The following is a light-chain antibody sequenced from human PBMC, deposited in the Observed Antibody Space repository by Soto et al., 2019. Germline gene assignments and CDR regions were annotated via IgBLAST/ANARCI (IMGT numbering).Light chain of an antibody. J-gene: IGKJ1*01. CDR3: QQYNSYWT. V-gene: IGKV1-5*03. CDR1: QSISSW. CDR2: KAS. Sequence: DIQMTQSPSTLSASVGDRVTITCRASQSISSWLAWYQQKPGKAPKPLIYKASSLESGVPSRFSGSGSGTEFTLNISNLQPEDFATYYCQQYNSYWTFGQGTKVEIK.